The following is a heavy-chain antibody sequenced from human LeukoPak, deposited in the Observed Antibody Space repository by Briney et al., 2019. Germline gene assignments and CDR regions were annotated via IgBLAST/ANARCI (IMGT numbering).Heavy chain of an antibody. V-gene: IGHV3-30*02. CDR2: IRYDGSNK. CDR3: AKAQAYSSGWSSGYNWFDP. J-gene: IGHJ5*02. D-gene: IGHD6-19*01. Sequence: GGSLRLSCAASGFTFSSYGMHWVRQAPGKGLEWVAFIRYDGSNKYYADSVKGRFTISRDNSKNTLYLQMNSLRAEDTAVYYCAKAQAYSSGWSSGYNWFDPWGQGTLVTVSS. CDR1: GFTFSSYG.